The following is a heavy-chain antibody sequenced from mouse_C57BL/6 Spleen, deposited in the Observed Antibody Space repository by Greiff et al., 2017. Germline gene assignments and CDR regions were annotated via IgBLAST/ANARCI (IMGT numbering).Heavy chain of an antibody. CDR2: IYPRSGNT. V-gene: IGHV1-81*01. CDR1: GYTFTSYG. J-gene: IGHJ3*01. Sequence: QVQLQQSGAELARPGASVKLSCKASGYTFTSYGISWVKQRTGQGLEWIGEIYPRSGNTYYNEKFKGKATLTADKSSSTAYMELRSLTSEDSAVYFCARAEIGGAYWGQGTLVTVSA. CDR3: ARAEIGGAY.